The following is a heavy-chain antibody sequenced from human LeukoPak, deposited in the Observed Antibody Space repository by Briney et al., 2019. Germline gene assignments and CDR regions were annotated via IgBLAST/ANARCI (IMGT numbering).Heavy chain of an antibody. J-gene: IGHJ4*02. V-gene: IGHV3-48*04. CDR2: ISSRSSTI. CDR1: GFTFSSYS. Sequence: GGSLRLSCAASGFTFSSYSMKWVRQAPGKGLEWVSYISSRSSTIYYADSVKGRFTISRDNAKNSLYRQMNSLRAEDTAVYYCARDSRYGSTQLTRPFDYWGQGTLVTVSS. D-gene: IGHD2-15*01. CDR3: ARDSRYGSTQLTRPFDY.